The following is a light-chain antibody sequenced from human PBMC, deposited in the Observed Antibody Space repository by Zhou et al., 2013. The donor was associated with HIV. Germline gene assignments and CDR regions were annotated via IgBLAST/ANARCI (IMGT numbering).Light chain of an antibody. CDR1: QSVDTY. Sequence: EILMTQSPVTLSVSPGERATLSCRASQSVDTYLAWYQQRPGQPPRLLIYDASTRATGVPVRFSGSGSGTDFTLTITSLQSEDSAVYYCQQYNNWPPWTFGQGTKVEIK. J-gene: IGKJ1*01. CDR2: DAS. V-gene: IGKV3-15*01. CDR3: QQYNNWPPWT.